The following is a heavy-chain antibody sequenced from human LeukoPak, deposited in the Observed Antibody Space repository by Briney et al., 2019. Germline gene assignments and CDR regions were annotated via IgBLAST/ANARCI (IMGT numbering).Heavy chain of an antibody. V-gene: IGHV3-74*01. CDR1: GFTFNSYW. J-gene: IGHJ4*02. CDR2: INSDGSST. CDR3: AKVGQTVKYVWGEVRY. D-gene: IGHD3-16*01. Sequence: GGSLRLSCAASGFTFNSYWMHWVRQAPGKGLVWVSRINSDGSSTSYADSVKGRFTISRDNSKNTLYLQMNSLRAEDTAVYYCAKVGQTVKYVWGEVRYWGQGTLVTVSS.